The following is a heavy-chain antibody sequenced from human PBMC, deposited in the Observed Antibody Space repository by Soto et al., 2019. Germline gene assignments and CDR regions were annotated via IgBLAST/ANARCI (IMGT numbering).Heavy chain of an antibody. V-gene: IGHV3-23*01. CDR2: ISSSSGST. Sequence: EVQLLESGGGLVQPGGSLRLSCAASGFTFSNYAMNWVRQAPGKGLEWVSPISSSSGSTYYADSVQGRFTISRDNSKNFLYLQMNSLRGDDTAVYYCAKVGSERYSGQHSDYWGQGTLVTISS. D-gene: IGHD5-12*01. J-gene: IGHJ4*02. CDR3: AKVGSERYSGQHSDY. CDR1: GFTFSNYA.